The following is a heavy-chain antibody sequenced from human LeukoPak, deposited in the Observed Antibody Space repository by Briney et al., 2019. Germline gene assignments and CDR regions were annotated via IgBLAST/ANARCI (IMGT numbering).Heavy chain of an antibody. Sequence: ASVKVSCKASGYTFTSYDINWVRPATGQGLEWMGWMNPNSGNTGYAQKLQGRVTMTTDTSTSTAYMELRSLRSDDTAVYYCARVRGSRLSSGYYQEYFQHWGQGTLVTVSS. CDR3: ARVRGSRLSSGYYQEYFQH. J-gene: IGHJ1*01. CDR2: MNPNSGNT. D-gene: IGHD3-22*01. V-gene: IGHV1-8*01. CDR1: GYTFTSYD.